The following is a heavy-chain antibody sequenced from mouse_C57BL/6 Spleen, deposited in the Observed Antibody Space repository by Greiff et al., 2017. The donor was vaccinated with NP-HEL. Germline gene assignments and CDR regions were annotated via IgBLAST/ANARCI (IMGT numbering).Heavy chain of an antibody. CDR2: INPGSGGT. CDR1: GYAFTNYL. CDR3: ARRRDYYDAMDY. Sequence: QVQLQQSGAELVRPGTSVKVSCKASGYAFTNYLIEWVKQRPGQGLEWIGVINPGSGGTNYNEKFKGKATLTADKSSSTAYMQLSSLTSEDSAVYFCARRRDYYDAMDYWGQGTSVTVSS. J-gene: IGHJ4*01. D-gene: IGHD2-4*01. V-gene: IGHV1-54*01.